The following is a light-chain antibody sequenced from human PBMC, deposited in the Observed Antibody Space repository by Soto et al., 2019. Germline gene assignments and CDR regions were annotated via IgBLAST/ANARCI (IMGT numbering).Light chain of an antibody. CDR1: SSDVGGFTS. CDR2: DVS. Sequence: ALPQPRSVSGSPGQSVTISCTGSSSDVGGFTSVSWFQQYPGTTPKLIIYDVSKRPSGVPDRFSGSRSGNTASLTISGLQAEDEADYYCYSSAGSFTYVFGTGTKVTVL. J-gene: IGLJ1*01. V-gene: IGLV2-11*01. CDR3: YSSAGSFTYV.